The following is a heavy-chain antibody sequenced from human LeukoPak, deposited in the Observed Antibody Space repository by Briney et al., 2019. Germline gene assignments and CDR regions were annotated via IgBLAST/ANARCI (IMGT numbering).Heavy chain of an antibody. CDR2: ISGGGDRT. V-gene: IGHV3-23*01. D-gene: IGHD1-26*01. CDR3: ARAYSGSLLWGFVDY. J-gene: IGHJ4*02. Sequence: GGTLRLSCTASGFTFSSFGMSWVRQAQGKGLEWVSGISGGGDRTYYADSVKGRFTISRDNSKNMVYLQMNSLRAEDTAVYYCARAYSGSLLWGFVDYWGQGTLVTVSS. CDR1: GFTFSSFG.